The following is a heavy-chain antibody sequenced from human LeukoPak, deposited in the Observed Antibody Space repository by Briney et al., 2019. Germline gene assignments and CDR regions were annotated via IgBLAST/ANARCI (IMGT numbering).Heavy chain of an antibody. V-gene: IGHV4-34*01. Sequence: SETLSLTCTVSGGSISSYYWSWIRQPPGKGLEWIGEINHSGSTNYNPSLKSRVTISVDTSKNQFSLKLSSVTAADTAVYYCASYLVVPAAISSLFDWGQGTLVTVSS. CDR2: INHSGST. J-gene: IGHJ4*02. CDR1: GGSISSYY. CDR3: ASYLVVPAAISSLFD. D-gene: IGHD2-2*01.